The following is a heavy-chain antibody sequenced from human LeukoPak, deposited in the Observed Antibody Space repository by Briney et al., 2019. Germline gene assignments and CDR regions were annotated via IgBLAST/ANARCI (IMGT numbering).Heavy chain of an antibody. CDR3: ARGVGYFDWLLSGPYYYMDV. J-gene: IGHJ6*03. CDR1: GYTFTSYD. D-gene: IGHD3-9*01. V-gene: IGHV1-8*01. Sequence: ASVKVSCKASGYTFTSYDINWARQATGQGLEWMGWMNPNSGNTGYAQKFQGRVTMTRNTSISTAYMELSSLRSEDTAVYYCARGVGYFDWLLSGPYYYMDVWGKGTTVTISS. CDR2: MNPNSGNT.